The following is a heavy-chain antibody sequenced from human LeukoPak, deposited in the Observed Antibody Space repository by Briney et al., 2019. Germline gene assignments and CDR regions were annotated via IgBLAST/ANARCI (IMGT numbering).Heavy chain of an antibody. CDR3: ARYSSSWYAFDY. CDR1: GGSISSYY. CDR2: IYYSGST. D-gene: IGHD6-13*01. J-gene: IGHJ4*02. V-gene: IGHV4-59*07. Sequence: PSDTLSLTCTVSGGSISSYYWSWIRQPPGKGLEWIGYIYYSGSTNYNPSLKSRVTISVDTSKNQFSLKLSSVTAADTAVYYCARYSSSWYAFDYWGQGTLVTVSS.